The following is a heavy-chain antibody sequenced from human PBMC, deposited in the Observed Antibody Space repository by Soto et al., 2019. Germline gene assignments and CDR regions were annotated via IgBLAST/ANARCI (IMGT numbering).Heavy chain of an antibody. CDR1: GFTFSGFA. V-gene: IGHV3-23*01. CDR2: ITGSGGST. J-gene: IGHJ4*02. D-gene: IGHD6-6*01. CDR3: AKGSSSSRPYYFDS. Sequence: EVQLLESGGGLAQPGGSLSLACAASGFTFSGFAMSWLRQAPGTGLEWVSAITGSGGSTYHADSVKGRFTISRDNSKNTLYLEINNMRADDTAVYYCAKGSSSSRPYYFDSWGQGTLATVSS.